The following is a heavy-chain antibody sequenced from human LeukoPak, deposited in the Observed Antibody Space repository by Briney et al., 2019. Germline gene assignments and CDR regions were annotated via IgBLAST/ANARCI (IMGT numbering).Heavy chain of an antibody. Sequence: GGSLRLSCATSGFTFSSYAMSWVRQAPGQGLKWVSTISPTGGTYYADSVKGRFTISRDNSKNTLYLQMNSLRAEDTAVYYCAKDGGDVLTGYYPGYWGQGTLVTVSS. V-gene: IGHV3-23*01. CDR3: AKDGGDVLTGYYPGY. CDR2: ISPTGGT. D-gene: IGHD3-9*01. CDR1: GFTFSSYA. J-gene: IGHJ4*02.